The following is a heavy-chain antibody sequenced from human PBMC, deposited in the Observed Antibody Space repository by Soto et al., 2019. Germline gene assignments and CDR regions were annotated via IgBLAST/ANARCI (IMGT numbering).Heavy chain of an antibody. CDR1: GGSISSGGYS. CDR2: IYHSGST. Sequence: QLQLQESGSGLVKPSQTLSLTCAVSGGSISSGGYSWSWVRQPPGKGLEWIGYIYHSGSTYYNPSPXRXXPISVDRSKNQFSLKLSSVTAAATAVYYCARVPSPWGQGTLVTVSS. V-gene: IGHV4-30-2*01. J-gene: IGHJ5*02. CDR3: ARVPSP.